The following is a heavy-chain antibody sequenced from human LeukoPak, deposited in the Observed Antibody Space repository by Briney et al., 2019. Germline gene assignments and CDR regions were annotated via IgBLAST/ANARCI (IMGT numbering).Heavy chain of an antibody. CDR2: ISSSSSYI. CDR1: GFTFSSYS. J-gene: IGHJ4*02. CDR3: ARDVPIVGATHAVDY. D-gene: IGHD1-26*01. Sequence: GGSLRLSCAASGFTFSSYSMNWVRQAPGKGLEWVSSISSSSSYIYYADSVKGRFTISRDNAKNSLYLQMNSLRAEDTAVYYCARDVPIVGATHAVDYWGQGTLVTVSS. V-gene: IGHV3-21*01.